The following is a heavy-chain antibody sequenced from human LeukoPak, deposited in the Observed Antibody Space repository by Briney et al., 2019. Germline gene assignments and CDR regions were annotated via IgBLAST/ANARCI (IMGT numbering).Heavy chain of an antibody. V-gene: IGHV4-39*07. CDR1: GGSISSSYYW. J-gene: IGHJ6*03. CDR3: GRLRERWSGYYSWVGG. Sequence: SETLSLTCTVSGGSISSSYYWWGWIRQPPGKGLEWIGSLSYSGSTYYNPSLKSRVTISIDTSKNQFSLKMTAVTAADTAVYYCGRLRERWSGYYSWVGGWGRGTTVTVSS. CDR2: LSYSGST. D-gene: IGHD3-3*01.